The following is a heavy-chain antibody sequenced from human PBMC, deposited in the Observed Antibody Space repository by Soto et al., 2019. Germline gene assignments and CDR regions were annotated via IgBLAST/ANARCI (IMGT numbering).Heavy chain of an antibody. CDR2: ISGSGGST. CDR3: AQANIAAARSDAFDV. D-gene: IGHD6-13*01. V-gene: IGHV3-23*01. Sequence: GGSLRLSCAASGFTFSSYAMSWVRQAPGKGLEWVSGISGSGGSTYYADSVKGRFTISRDNSKNTLYLQMNSLRDEDTATYYCAQANIAAARSDAFDVWGQGTLVTVSS. CDR1: GFTFSSYA. J-gene: IGHJ3*01.